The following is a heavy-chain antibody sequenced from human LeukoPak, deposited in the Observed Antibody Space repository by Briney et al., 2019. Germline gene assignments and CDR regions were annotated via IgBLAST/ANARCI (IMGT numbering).Heavy chain of an antibody. D-gene: IGHD5-24*01. CDR1: GFKFSHYA. Sequence: GGSLRLSCAASGFKFSHYAMGWVRQAPGKGLEWVSTLNGGGDRKHYADYVRGRFIISRDNSKNTLDLQMNNLRADDTAVYYCDGADYWGQGTVVTVSS. J-gene: IGHJ4*02. CDR3: DGADY. CDR2: LNGGGDRK. V-gene: IGHV3-23*01.